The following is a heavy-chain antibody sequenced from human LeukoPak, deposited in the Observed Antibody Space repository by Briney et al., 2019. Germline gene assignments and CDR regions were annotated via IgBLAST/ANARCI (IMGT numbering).Heavy chain of an antibody. CDR2: IYHSGST. D-gene: IGHD3-10*01. Sequence: LETLSLTCAVSGYSISSGYYWGWIRQPPGKGLEWIGSIYHSGSTYYNPSLKSRVTISVDTSKNQFSLKLSSVTAADTAVYYCARHSMVRGVIRSGLTQFDYWGQGTLVTVSS. CDR1: GYSISSGYY. V-gene: IGHV4-38-2*01. CDR3: ARHSMVRGVIRSGLTQFDY. J-gene: IGHJ4*02.